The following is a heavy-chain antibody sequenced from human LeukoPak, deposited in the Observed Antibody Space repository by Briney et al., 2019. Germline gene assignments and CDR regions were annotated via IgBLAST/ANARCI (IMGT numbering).Heavy chain of an antibody. V-gene: IGHV3-23*01. D-gene: IGHD1-1*01. J-gene: IGHJ4*02. Sequence: PGGSLRLSCAASGFTFSSYVMSWVRQAPGKGLEWVSTIDAGGTSTYYAASVKGRFTISRDNSKNALHLQMNGLRAEDTAVYYCATRGTTATKYIESWGQGTLVTVSP. CDR2: IDAGGTST. CDR3: ATRGTTATKYIES. CDR1: GFTFSSYV.